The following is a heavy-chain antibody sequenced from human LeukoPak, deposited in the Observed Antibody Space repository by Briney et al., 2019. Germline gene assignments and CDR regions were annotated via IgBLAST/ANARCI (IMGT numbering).Heavy chain of an antibody. CDR1: GVTFSSYA. J-gene: IGHJ4*02. CDR2: ISSSGSTT. D-gene: IGHD1-7*01. Sequence: GGSLRLSCAASGVTFSSYAMSWVRQVPGKGLEWLSAISSSGSTTYYADSVKGRFTTSRDNSKNTLYLQMNSLRAEDTAVYYCAEKKNFYFDYWGQGTLVTVSS. V-gene: IGHV3-23*01. CDR3: AEKKNFYFDY.